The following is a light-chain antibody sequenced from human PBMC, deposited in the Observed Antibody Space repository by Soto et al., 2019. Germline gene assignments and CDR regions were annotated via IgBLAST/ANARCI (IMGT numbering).Light chain of an antibody. CDR3: QHYGYSLWT. Sequence: EIVMTPSPATLSLSPVERATLSCRASESVSTNLAWYQQKPGQAPSLLIYGVSSRATGIPDRFSGSGSGTDFTLTITRLEPEDFAVYYCQHYGYSLWTFGQGTKVDIK. CDR2: GVS. J-gene: IGKJ1*01. CDR1: ESVSTN. V-gene: IGKV3-20*01.